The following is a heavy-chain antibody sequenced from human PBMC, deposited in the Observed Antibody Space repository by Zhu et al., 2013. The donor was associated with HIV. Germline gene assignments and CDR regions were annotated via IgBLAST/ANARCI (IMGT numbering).Heavy chain of an antibody. V-gene: IGHV1-8*01. CDR3: VRGGY. Sequence: VQLVQSGPEVKRPGASVKVSCKASGYPFISHDINWVRQAPGQGLEWMGWMSPNNGNTGSAQKLQGRVTMTRDTSISTAYIELSSLRSDDTAVYYCVRGGYWGQGTLVTVSS. CDR1: GYPFISHD. CDR2: MSPNNGNT. J-gene: IGHJ4*02.